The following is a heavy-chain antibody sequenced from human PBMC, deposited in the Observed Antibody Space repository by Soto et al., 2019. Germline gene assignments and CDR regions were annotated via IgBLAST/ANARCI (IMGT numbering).Heavy chain of an antibody. V-gene: IGHV1-2*02. CDR1: GYIFTGYH. CDR2: INPNSGDT. J-gene: IGHJ6*02. CDR3: ARDARGTRGFDEMDI. D-gene: IGHD3-9*01. Sequence: ASVKVSCKASGYIFTGYHIHWLRQAPGRGLEWMGWINPNSGDTEYAQNFQGRVTMTRDTSFNLVYMEMSGLMSDDTAVYYCARDARGTRGFDEMDIWGQGPRSPSP.